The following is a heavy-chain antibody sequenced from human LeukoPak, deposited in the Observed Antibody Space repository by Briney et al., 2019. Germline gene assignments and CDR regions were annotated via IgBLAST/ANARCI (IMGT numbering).Heavy chain of an antibody. D-gene: IGHD4-23*01. V-gene: IGHV3-30*04. CDR3: AKDVNRGGNSVYQAFDI. CDR1: GFTFTTCA. CDR2: ISPNGNTK. Sequence: GGSLRLSCAASGFTFTTCAIHWVRQAPGKGLEWVAHISPNGNTKYYADFVKGRFTISRDNSKNTLYLQMNSLRAEDTAVYYCAKDVNRGGNSVYQAFDIWGQGTMVTVSS. J-gene: IGHJ3*02.